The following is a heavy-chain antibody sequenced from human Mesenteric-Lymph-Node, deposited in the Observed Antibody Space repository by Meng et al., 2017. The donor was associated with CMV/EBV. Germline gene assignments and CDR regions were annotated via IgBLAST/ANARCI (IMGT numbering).Heavy chain of an antibody. CDR3: TNEIGYSSSWYLN. CDR1: GFTFSDYY. D-gene: IGHD6-13*01. V-gene: IGHV3-23*01. CDR2: ISGSGGST. J-gene: IGHJ4*02. Sequence: GGSLRLSCVASGFTFSDYYMSWIRQAPGKGLEWVSAISGSGGSTYYADAVKGRFTISRDNSKNTLYQQMNSLRAEDTAVYYCTNEIGYSSSWYLNWGQGTLVTVSS.